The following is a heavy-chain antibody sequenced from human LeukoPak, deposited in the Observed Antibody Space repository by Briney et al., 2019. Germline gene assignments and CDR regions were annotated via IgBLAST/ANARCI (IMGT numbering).Heavy chain of an antibody. J-gene: IGHJ3*02. D-gene: IGHD6-13*01. Sequence: GGSLRLSCAASGFTFSSYSMNWVRQAPGKGLAWVSSISSSSSYIYYADSVKGRFTISRDNAKNSLYLQMNSLRAEDTAVYYCASHRWDAFDIWGQGTMATVSS. CDR2: ISSSSSYI. CDR3: ASHRWDAFDI. CDR1: GFTFSSYS. V-gene: IGHV3-21*01.